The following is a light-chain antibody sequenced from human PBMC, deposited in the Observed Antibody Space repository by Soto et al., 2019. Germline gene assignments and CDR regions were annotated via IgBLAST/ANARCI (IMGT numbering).Light chain of an antibody. V-gene: IGKV1-5*03. Sequence: DIQMTQSPSTLSASVGDRVTITCRASQSISSWLAWYQQKPGQAPKLLIYKASTLQSGVPSRFRGSGSGTEFTIAISSLQPDDSATYYCQQYNDNWTFGQGTKVEIK. CDR3: QQYNDNWT. CDR2: KAS. CDR1: QSISSW. J-gene: IGKJ1*01.